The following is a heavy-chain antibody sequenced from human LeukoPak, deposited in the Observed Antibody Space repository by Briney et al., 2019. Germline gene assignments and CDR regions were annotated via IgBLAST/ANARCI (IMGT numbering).Heavy chain of an antibody. CDR1: GFTFSLYW. Sequence: TGGSLRLSCAASGFTFSLYWMHWVRQTPGKGLVWVSRLNSDGSITTYADSVKGRFTISRDNAKNTLYLQMNSLRAEDTALYYCVREYCGGDYYTDFWGQGTLVTVSS. J-gene: IGHJ4*02. V-gene: IGHV3-74*01. D-gene: IGHD2-21*02. CDR3: VREYCGGDYYTDF. CDR2: LNSDGSIT.